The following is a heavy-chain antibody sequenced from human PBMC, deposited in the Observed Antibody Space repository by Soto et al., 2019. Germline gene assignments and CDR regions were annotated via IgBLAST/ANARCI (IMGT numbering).Heavy chain of an antibody. J-gene: IGHJ6*03. V-gene: IGHV4-59*01. CDR2: IYYSGST. Sequence: SETLSLTCTVSGGSISSYYWSWIRQPPGKGLEWIGYIYYSGSTNYNPSLKSRVTISVDTSKNQFSLKLSSVTAADTAVYYCARVTFSSSTSCCNYYYYMDVWGKGTTVTVS. D-gene: IGHD2-2*01. CDR3: ARVTFSSSTSCCNYYYYMDV. CDR1: GGSISSYY.